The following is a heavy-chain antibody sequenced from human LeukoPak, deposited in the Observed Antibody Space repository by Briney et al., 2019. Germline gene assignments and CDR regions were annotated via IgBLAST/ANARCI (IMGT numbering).Heavy chain of an antibody. V-gene: IGHV3-48*01. J-gene: IGHJ4*02. CDR1: GFTFSSYS. CDR3: ARDYYGSGSYVPRTDY. CDR2: ISSSSSTI. Sequence: GGSLRLSCAASGFTFSSYSMNWVRQAPGKGLEWVSYISSSSSTIYYADSVKGRFTISRDNAKNPLYLQMNSLRAEDTAVYYCARDYYGSGSYVPRTDYWGQGTLVTVSS. D-gene: IGHD3-10*01.